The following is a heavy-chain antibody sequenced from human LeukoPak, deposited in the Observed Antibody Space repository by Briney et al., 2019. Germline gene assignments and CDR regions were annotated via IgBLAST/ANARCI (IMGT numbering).Heavy chain of an antibody. CDR1: GFIFSNHA. V-gene: IGHV3-30-3*01. CDR3: AKDRSQEAIYKGALDV. J-gene: IGHJ6*02. D-gene: IGHD5-24*01. CDR2: IASDGTKA. Sequence: PGGSLRLSCVASGFIFSNHAMHWVRQAPGKGLEWLAIIASDGTKAYYADSVKGRFSISRDNSKNTVDLQMNTLRTEDTAIYYCAKDRSQEAIYKGALDVWGQGTTVTVSS.